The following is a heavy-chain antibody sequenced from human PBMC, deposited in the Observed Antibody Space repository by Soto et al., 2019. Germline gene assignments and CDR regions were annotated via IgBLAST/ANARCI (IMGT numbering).Heavy chain of an antibody. Sequence: SGTLSLTCAVYGGSFRGYYWSWICQPPGKGLEWIGEINHSGSTNYNPSLKSRVTISVDTSKNQFSLKLSSVTAADTAVYYCAGKPVCCSGYYANYDGLDVWGHGHKVT. CDR2: INHSGST. J-gene: IGHJ6*01. CDR1: GGSFRGYY. D-gene: IGHD3-3*01. CDR3: AGKPVCCSGYYANYDGLDV. V-gene: IGHV4-34*01.